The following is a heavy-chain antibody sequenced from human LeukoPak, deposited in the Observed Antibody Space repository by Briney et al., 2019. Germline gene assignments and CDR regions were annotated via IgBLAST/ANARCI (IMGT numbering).Heavy chain of an antibody. V-gene: IGHV3-48*04. Sequence: PGGSLRLSCAASGFTFSSYSMNWVRQAPGEGLEWVSYTSSSGSAIYYADSVKGRFTISRDNAKNSLYLQMNSLRAEDTAVYYCAREAVGADLEGYYYYYYMDVWGKGTTVTVSS. D-gene: IGHD1-26*01. CDR1: GFTFSSYS. J-gene: IGHJ6*03. CDR2: TSSSGSAI. CDR3: AREAVGADLEGYYYYYYMDV.